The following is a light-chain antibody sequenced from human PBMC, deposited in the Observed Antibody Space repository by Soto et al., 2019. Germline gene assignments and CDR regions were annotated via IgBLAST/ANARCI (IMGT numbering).Light chain of an antibody. Sequence: DIQMTQSPSTLSASVGDRVTITCRASQNINNLLAWYQQRPGKAPNLLIYLASTLEGGVPSRFSGSGSGTEFTLTVSSLQPDEFATFYCQQYSAYSRTFGQVTKVDIK. J-gene: IGKJ1*01. CDR2: LAS. CDR3: QQYSAYSRT. CDR1: QNINNL. V-gene: IGKV1-5*03.